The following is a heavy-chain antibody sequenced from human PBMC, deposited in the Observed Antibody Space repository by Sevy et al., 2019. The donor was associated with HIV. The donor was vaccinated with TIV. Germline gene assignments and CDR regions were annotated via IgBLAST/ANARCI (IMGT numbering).Heavy chain of an antibody. V-gene: IGHV3-30*02. CDR1: GFTFNVYG. CDR3: AKDLTERYSTSSGDFDY. Sequence: GGSLRLSCAASGFTFNVYGMHWVRQAPGKGLQWVAFTRYDGSTKYYADSVKGRFTISRDNSKNTLYLQMNSLRVEDTAMYYCAKDLTERYSTSSGDFDYWGQGSVVTVSS. J-gene: IGHJ4*02. CDR2: TRYDGSTK. D-gene: IGHD6-6*01.